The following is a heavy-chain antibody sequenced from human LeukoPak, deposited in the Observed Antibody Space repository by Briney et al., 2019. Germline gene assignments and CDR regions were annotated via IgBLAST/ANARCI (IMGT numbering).Heavy chain of an antibody. J-gene: IGHJ3*02. V-gene: IGHV4-39*01. CDR3: ARRSGITMIVVLISDAFDI. D-gene: IGHD3-22*01. CDR1: GGSISSSSYY. Sequence: SETLSLTCTVSGGSISSSSYYWGWIRQPPGKGLEWIGSIYHSGSTYYNPSLKSRVTISVDTSKNQFSLKLSSVTAADTAVYYCARRSGITMIVVLISDAFDIWGQGTMVTVSS. CDR2: IYHSGST.